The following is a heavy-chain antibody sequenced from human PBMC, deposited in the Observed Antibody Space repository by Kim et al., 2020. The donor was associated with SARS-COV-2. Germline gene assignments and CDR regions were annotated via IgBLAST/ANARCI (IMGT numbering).Heavy chain of an antibody. V-gene: IGHV4-39*07. CDR1: GGSISSSSYY. Sequence: SETLSLTCTVSGGSISSSSYYWGWIRQPPGKGLEWIGSIYYSGSTYYNPSLKSRVTISVDTSKNQFSLKLSSVTAADTAVYYCARDCSSTSCYFFDYWG. CDR2: IYYSGST. CDR3: ARDCSSTSCYFFDY. J-gene: IGHJ4*01. D-gene: IGHD2-2*01.